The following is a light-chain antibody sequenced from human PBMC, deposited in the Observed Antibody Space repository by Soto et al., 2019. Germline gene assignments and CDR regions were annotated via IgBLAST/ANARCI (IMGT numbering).Light chain of an antibody. V-gene: IGKV1-27*01. CDR2: GAS. CDR1: QGISNY. CDR3: QKYDGAPRT. Sequence: DIQMTQSPSSLSASVGDRVTITCRTSQGISNYLAWYQQKPGKVPKLLIYGASTLQPGVPSRFSGSGSGADFTLTISSLQPEDVATYDCQKYDGAPRTFGQGTKVEIK. J-gene: IGKJ1*01.